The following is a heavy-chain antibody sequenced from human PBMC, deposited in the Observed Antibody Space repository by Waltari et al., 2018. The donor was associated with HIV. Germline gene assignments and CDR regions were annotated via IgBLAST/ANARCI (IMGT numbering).Heavy chain of an antibody. V-gene: IGHV4-39*01. CDR1: GGSVINSDYY. J-gene: IGHJ6*02. CDR3: ARRPRMAGFYLYYGMDV. CDR2: IYYTGTT. D-gene: IGHD2-8*01. Sequence: QLQLQQSGPGLVTPSETLSLTCTVPGGSVINSDYYWDFIRQSPGKGLEWIGNIYYTGTTFYNPSLKSRVTMSADLSKNQFSLRLRSVTAADTAIYYCARRPRMAGFYLYYGMDVWGQGTTVTVSS.